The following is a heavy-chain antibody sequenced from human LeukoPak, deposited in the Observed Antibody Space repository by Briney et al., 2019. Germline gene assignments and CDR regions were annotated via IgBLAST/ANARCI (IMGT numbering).Heavy chain of an antibody. J-gene: IGHJ4*02. CDR2: IYYSGST. CDR1: GGSISTYY. Sequence: SETLSLTCTVSGGSISTYYWSWIRQPPGKGLEWIGYIYYSGSTGYNPSLKSRVTISVDTSKNQFSLKLSSVTAADTAVYYCAREEALGSGSFDYWGQGALVTVSS. D-gene: IGHD1-26*01. V-gene: IGHV4-59*01. CDR3: AREEALGSGSFDY.